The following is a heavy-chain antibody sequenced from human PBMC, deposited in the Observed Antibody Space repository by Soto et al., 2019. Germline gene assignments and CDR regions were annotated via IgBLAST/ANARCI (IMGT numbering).Heavy chain of an antibody. V-gene: IGHV1-69*13. CDR2: IIPSFGTA. CDR1: GGTFSSYA. D-gene: IGHD2-15*01. CDR3: AGCSGRPPSYDYYGMDG. Sequence: EASVKVSCKASGGTFSSYAISWVRQAPGQGLEWMGGIIPSFGTANYAQKFQGRVTITADESTSTAYMELSSLRSEDTAVYYCAGCSGRPPSYDYYGMDGWGQGNTVTVSS. J-gene: IGHJ6*02.